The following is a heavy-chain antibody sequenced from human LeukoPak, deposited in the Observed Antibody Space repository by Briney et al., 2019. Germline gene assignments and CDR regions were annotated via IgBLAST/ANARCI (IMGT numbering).Heavy chain of an antibody. CDR3: AKDIRRITMIVVVNSY. CDR1: GFTFSSYW. Sequence: GGSLRLSCAASGFTFSSYWMSWVRQAPGKGLEWVANIKQGGSEKYYVDSVKGRFTISRDNAKNSLYLQMNSLRAEDTAVYYCAKDIRRITMIVVVNSYWGQGTLVTVSS. CDR2: IKQGGSEK. J-gene: IGHJ4*02. D-gene: IGHD3-22*01. V-gene: IGHV3-7*03.